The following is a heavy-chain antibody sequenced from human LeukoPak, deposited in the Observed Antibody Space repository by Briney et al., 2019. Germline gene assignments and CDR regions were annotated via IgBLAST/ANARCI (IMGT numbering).Heavy chain of an antibody. J-gene: IGHJ4*02. CDR3: ASYYGSGLFDY. Sequence: GGSLRLSCVASGFTFTSYTMHWVRQAPGKGLEWVASILYDASRVYYADSVKGQFTISRDNSKNTLYLQMNSLRAEDTAVYYCASYYGSGLFDYWGQGTLVTVSS. CDR1: GFTFTSYT. D-gene: IGHD3-10*01. V-gene: IGHV3-30*02. CDR2: ILYDASRV.